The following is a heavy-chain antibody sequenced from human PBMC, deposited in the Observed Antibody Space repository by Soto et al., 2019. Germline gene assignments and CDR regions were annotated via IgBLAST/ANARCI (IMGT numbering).Heavy chain of an antibody. Sequence: EVQLVESGGVVVQPGGSLRLSCVASGFTFEEYTMHWVRQAPGKGLEWVSLIGWNGIDTYYADSVKGRFTISRDNSKNSLFLQMNSLRTEDTALYYCTKNMVGRVVVAVNNHFEYWGQGALVTVSS. J-gene: IGHJ4*02. V-gene: IGHV3-43*01. D-gene: IGHD2-15*01. CDR1: GFTFEEYT. CDR3: TKNMVGRVVVAVNNHFEY. CDR2: IGWNGIDT.